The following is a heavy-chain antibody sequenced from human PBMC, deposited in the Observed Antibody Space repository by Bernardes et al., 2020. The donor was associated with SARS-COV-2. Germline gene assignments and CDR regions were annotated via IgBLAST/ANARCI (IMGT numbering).Heavy chain of an antibody. CDR3: ARDKAINWFDP. Sequence: GGSLRLSCAASGFTFSSYWMSWVRQAPGKGLEWVANIKQDGSEKYYVDSVKGRLTISRDNAKNSLYLQMNSLRAEDTAVYYCARDKAINWFDPWGQGTLVTVSS. J-gene: IGHJ5*02. CDR2: IKQDGSEK. V-gene: IGHV3-7*01. CDR1: GFTFSSYW.